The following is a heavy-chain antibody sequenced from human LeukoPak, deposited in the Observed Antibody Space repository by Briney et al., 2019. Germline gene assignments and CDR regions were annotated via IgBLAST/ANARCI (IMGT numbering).Heavy chain of an antibody. J-gene: IGHJ3*02. CDR1: GYTLTELS. CDR2: FDPEDGET. V-gene: IGHV1-24*01. CDR3: ARDHGKAAPWAGAFDI. Sequence: ASVKVSCKVSGYTLTELSMHWVRQAPGKGLEWMGGFDPEDGETIYAQKFQGRVTMTEDTSTDTAYMELSSLRSEDTAVYYCARDHGKAAPWAGAFDIWGQGTMVTVSS. D-gene: IGHD6-6*01.